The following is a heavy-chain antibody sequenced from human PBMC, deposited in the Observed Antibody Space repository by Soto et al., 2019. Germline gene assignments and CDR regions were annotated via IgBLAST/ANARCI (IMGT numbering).Heavy chain of an antibody. CDR3: ARNGGSYYMDV. CDR2: IFYSGST. J-gene: IGHJ6*03. Sequence: QLQLQESGPGLVKPSETLSLTCTVSGGSISSSSDYGGWIRQPPGKGLEWIGSIFYSGSTYYNPSLKSRVTISVDTAENQFSQQLSSVTAADTAVYYWARNGGSYYMDVWGKGTTVTVSS. D-gene: IGHD3-16*01. V-gene: IGHV4-39*01. CDR1: GGSISSSSDY.